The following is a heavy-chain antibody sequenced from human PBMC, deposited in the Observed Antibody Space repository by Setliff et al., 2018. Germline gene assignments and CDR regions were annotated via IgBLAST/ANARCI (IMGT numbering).Heavy chain of an antibody. Sequence: ASVKVSCKASGYTFTSYDINWVRQATGQGLEWMGWMNPNSGNTNYVEKFQGRVTITADKSTSTAYMELSRLTSEDTAVYYCALEYSNSSPTVYYYMDVWGKGTTVTVSS. CDR2: MNPNSGNT. CDR1: GYTFTSYD. V-gene: IGHV1-8*03. CDR3: ALEYSNSSPTVYYYMDV. D-gene: IGHD6-6*01. J-gene: IGHJ6*03.